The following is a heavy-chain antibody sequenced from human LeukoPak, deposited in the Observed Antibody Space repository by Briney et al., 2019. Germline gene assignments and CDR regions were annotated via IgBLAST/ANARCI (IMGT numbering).Heavy chain of an antibody. Sequence: HSGGSLRLSCAASGFTFSNYWMTWVRQAPGKGLEWVANIKHDGSEDYYLDSVKGRFTISRDNAKNSLYLQMNSLRAEDTAVYYCAREGGGYNNRGFDYWGQGTLVTVSS. CDR2: IKHDGSED. CDR1: GFTFSNYW. J-gene: IGHJ4*02. V-gene: IGHV3-7*01. CDR3: AREGGGYNNRGFDY. D-gene: IGHD5-24*01.